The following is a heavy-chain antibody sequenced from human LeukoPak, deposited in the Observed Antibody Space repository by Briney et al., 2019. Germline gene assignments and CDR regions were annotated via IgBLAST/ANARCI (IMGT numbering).Heavy chain of an antibody. CDR2: ISSSSTTI. V-gene: IGHV3-48*02. CDR1: GFTFSIYS. CDR3: ARAAAGIPRFDY. D-gene: IGHD6-13*01. J-gene: IGHJ4*02. Sequence: PGGSLRLSCAASGFTFSIYSLNWVRQAPGKGLEWVSYISSSSTTIYYADSVEGRFTISRDNAKNSLYLQMNSLRDEDTAVYYCARAAAGIPRFDYWGQGTLVTVSS.